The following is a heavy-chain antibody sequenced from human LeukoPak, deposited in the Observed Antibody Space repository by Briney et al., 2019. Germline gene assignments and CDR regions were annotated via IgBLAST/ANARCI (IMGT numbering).Heavy chain of an antibody. J-gene: IGHJ6*02. Sequence: PSETLSLTCTVSGGSISSGGYYWSWIRQHPGKGLEWIGYIYYSGSTYYNPSLKSRVTISVDTSKNQFSLKLSSVTAADTAVYYCARQGSSGYYAQSYYYYYGMDVWGQGTTVTVSS. CDR2: IYYSGST. V-gene: IGHV4-39*01. D-gene: IGHD3-22*01. CDR3: ARQGSSGYYAQSYYYYYGMDV. CDR1: GGSISSGGYY.